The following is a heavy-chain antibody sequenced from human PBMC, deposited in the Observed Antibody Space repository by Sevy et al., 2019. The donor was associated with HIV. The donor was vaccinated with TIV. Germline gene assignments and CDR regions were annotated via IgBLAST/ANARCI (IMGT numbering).Heavy chain of an antibody. D-gene: IGHD3-22*01. J-gene: IGHJ4*02. CDR2: IKSKIDGETT. Sequence: GGSLRLSCAVSGFTFNNAWMNRVRQAPWTGLQWVGLIKSKIDGETTDYAAPVKGRFTISRDDSKNTLFLQMNSLKIEDTAVYYCATAPGYYDSAPFDYWGPGTLVTVSS. CDR3: ATAPGYYDSAPFDY. V-gene: IGHV3-15*01. CDR1: GFTFNNAW.